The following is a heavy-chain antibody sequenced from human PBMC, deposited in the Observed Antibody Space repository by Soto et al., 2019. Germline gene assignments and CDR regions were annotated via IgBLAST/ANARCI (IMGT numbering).Heavy chain of an antibody. V-gene: IGHV3-48*01. J-gene: IGHJ4*02. CDR3: ARDGYGDQRVGIDY. Sequence: GGSLRLSCAASGFTFSSYSMNWVRQAPGKGLEWVSYISSSSSTIYYADSVKGRFTISRDNAKNSLYLQMNSLRAEDTAVYYCARDGYGDQRVGIDYWGQGTLVTVSS. D-gene: IGHD4-17*01. CDR1: GFTFSSYS. CDR2: ISSSSSTI.